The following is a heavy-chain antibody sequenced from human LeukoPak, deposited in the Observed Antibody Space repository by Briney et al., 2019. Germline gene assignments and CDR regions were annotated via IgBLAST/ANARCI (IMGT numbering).Heavy chain of an antibody. V-gene: IGHV4-4*07. CDR2: IYSSGST. CDR3: ALPPYDILTGYYLSY. CDR1: GGSISSYY. D-gene: IGHD3-9*01. Sequence: SETLSLTCTVSGGSISSYYWSWIRQPAGKGLEWIGHIYSSGSTNYNPSLKSRVTISVDTSKNQFSLKLSSVTAADTAVYYCALPPYDILTGYYLSYWGQGTLVTVSS. J-gene: IGHJ4*02.